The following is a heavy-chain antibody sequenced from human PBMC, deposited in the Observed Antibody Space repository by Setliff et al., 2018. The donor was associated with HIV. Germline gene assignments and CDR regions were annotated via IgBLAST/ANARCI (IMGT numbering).Heavy chain of an antibody. D-gene: IGHD3-10*01. CDR1: GYTFNNYG. CDR3: ASGRGIYGSGALEAYDI. J-gene: IGHJ3*02. Sequence: GASVKVSCKASGYTFNNYGVMWVRQAPGQGLEWMGWISGYGNRKYAQKFEGRLTVTTDTSTSTAYMELRTLRSDDTAVYFCASGRGIYGSGALEAYDIWGQGTMGTVS. V-gene: IGHV1-18*01. CDR2: ISGYGNR.